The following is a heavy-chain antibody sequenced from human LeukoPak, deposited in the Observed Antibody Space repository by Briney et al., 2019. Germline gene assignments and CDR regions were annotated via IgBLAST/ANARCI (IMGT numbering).Heavy chain of an antibody. Sequence: GSLRLSCAASGFTFSSYDMHWVRQATGKGLEWVSAIGTAGDTYYPGSVKGRFTISRENAKNSLYLQMNSLRAGDTAVYYCARGSYYYYMDVWGKGTTVTVSS. CDR1: GFTFSSYD. CDR3: ARGSYYYYMDV. J-gene: IGHJ6*03. CDR2: IGTAGDT. V-gene: IGHV3-13*01.